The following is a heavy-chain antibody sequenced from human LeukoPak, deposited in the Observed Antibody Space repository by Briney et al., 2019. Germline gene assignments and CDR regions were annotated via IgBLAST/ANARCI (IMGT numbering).Heavy chain of an antibody. CDR1: GDSVSSNSVA. CDR2: TYYTSKWYN. D-gene: IGHD5-18*01. J-gene: IGHJ4*02. V-gene: IGHV6-1*01. CDR3: ARGYNYAYEY. Sequence: SQTLSLTCAISGDSVSSNSVAWNWITQSPSRGLEWLGRTYYTSKWYNDYAVSVKSRITINPDTSKNQFSLQLNSVTPEDTAVYYCARGYNYAYEYWGQGTLVTVSS.